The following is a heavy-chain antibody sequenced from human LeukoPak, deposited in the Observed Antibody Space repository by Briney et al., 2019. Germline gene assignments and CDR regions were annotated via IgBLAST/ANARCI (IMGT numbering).Heavy chain of an antibody. CDR1: GGSISSGGYS. D-gene: IGHD1-14*01. Sequence: SQTLSLTCAVSGGSISSGGYSWSWIRQPPGKGLEWIGYIYHSGSTYYNPSLKSRVTISVDRSKNQFSLKLISVTAADTAVYYCVRVGGSPLGALDIWGQGTMVTVSS. J-gene: IGHJ3*02. CDR2: IYHSGST. CDR3: VRVGGSPLGALDI. V-gene: IGHV4-30-2*01.